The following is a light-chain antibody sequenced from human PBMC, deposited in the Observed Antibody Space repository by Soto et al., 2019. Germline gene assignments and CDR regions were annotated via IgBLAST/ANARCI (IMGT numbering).Light chain of an antibody. J-gene: IGKJ5*01. V-gene: IGKV3-20*01. CDR3: QQYGTSIT. CDR2: GAS. Sequence: EIVLTQSPGTLSLSPGERATLSCRASQSFSSSYLAWYQQKPGQAPRLLIYGASSRATGIPDRFSGSGSGTDFTLTISRLEPDDFAVSYCQQYGTSITFGQGTRLEI. CDR1: QSFSSSY.